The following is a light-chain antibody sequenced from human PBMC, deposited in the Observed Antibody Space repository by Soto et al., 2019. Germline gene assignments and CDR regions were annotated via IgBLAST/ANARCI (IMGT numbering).Light chain of an antibody. CDR2: DVS. Sequence: QSALTQPASVYGSTGQSITISCNGTISDVGGYNFVSWYQQYPGKAPKLMICDVSNRPSGVSNRFSGSKSGNTASLTISGLQAEDEADYYCSSFTGSNYVVGTGTKVTVL. V-gene: IGLV2-14*03. J-gene: IGLJ1*01. CDR3: SSFTGSNYV. CDR1: ISDVGGYNF.